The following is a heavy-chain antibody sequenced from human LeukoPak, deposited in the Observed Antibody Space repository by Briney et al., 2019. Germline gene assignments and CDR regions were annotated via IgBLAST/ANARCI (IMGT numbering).Heavy chain of an antibody. CDR3: ARPLGPRNTVTTPAPLDY. CDR1: GFTFNNSW. CDR2: INSDGTST. Sequence: GGSLRLSCTGSGFTFNNSWMHWVRQAPGKGLMWVPRINSDGTSTSYADSVKGRFTISRDNAKNTLYLQMNSLRAEDTAVYYCARPLGPRNTVTTPAPLDYWGQGTLVTVSS. J-gene: IGHJ4*02. V-gene: IGHV3-74*01. D-gene: IGHD4-17*01.